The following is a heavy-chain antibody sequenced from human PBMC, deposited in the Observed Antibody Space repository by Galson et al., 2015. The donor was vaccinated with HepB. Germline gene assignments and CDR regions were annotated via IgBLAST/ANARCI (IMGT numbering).Heavy chain of an antibody. CDR3: ARDLSIAAHYYGMDV. V-gene: IGHV1-18*04. J-gene: IGHJ6*02. CDR2: ISAYNGNT. Sequence: SVKVSCKASGYTFTSYGISWVRQAPGQGLEWMGWISAYNGNTNYAQKLQGRVTMTTDTSTSTAYMELRSLRSDDTAVYYCARDLSIAAHYYGMDVWGQGTTVTVSS. D-gene: IGHD6-13*01. CDR1: GYTFTSYG.